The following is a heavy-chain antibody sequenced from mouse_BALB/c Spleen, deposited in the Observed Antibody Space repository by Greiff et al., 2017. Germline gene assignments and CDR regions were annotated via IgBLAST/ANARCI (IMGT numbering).Heavy chain of an antibody. Sequence: EVKVEESGGGLVQPGGSMKLSCVASGFTFSNYWMNWVRQSPEKGLEWVAEIRLKSNNYATHYAESVKGRFTISRDDSKSSVYLQMNNLRAEDTGIYYCTRYDYPMDYWGQGTSVTVSS. CDR1: GFTFSNYW. J-gene: IGHJ4*01. D-gene: IGHD2-4*01. CDR3: TRYDYPMDY. V-gene: IGHV6-6*02. CDR2: IRLKSNNYAT.